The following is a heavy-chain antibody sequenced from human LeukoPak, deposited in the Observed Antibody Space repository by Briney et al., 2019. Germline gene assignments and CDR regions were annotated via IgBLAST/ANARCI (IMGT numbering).Heavy chain of an antibody. V-gene: IGHV4-39*07. D-gene: IGHD2-8*02. J-gene: IGHJ4*02. CDR1: GGSISSSSYY. CDR2: IYYSGST. CDR3: ASSTGWPGFDN. Sequence: SETLSLTCTVSGGSISSSSYYWGWIRQPPGKGLEWIGSIYYSGSTYYNPSLKSRVTISVDTSKNQFSLKLSSVTAADTAVYYCASSTGWPGFDNWGQGTLVTVSS.